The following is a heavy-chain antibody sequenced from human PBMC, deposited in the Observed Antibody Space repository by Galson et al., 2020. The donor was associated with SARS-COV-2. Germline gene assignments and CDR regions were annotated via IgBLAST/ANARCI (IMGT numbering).Heavy chain of an antibody. J-gene: IGHJ6*02. D-gene: IGHD6-13*01. CDR1: GGTFSSYA. CDR2: IIPIFGTA. CDR3: ARRSRAAAGTWYYYYGMDV. V-gene: IGHV1-69*13. Sequence: SVKVSCKASGGTFSSYAISWVRQAPGQGLEWMGGIIPIFGTANYAQKFQGRVTITADESTSTAYMELSSLRSEDTAVYYCARRSRAAAGTWYYYYGMDVWGQGTTVTVSS.